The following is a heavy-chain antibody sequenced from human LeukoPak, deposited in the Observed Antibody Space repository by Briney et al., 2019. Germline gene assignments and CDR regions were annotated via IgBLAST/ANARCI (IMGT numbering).Heavy chain of an antibody. V-gene: IGHV3-48*03. Sequence: PGGSLRLSCSVSGFTFKSYEMNWVRLAPGKGLEWIAYIFSGGTTIFYADSVKGRFTVSRDNDKSLLYLQMNSLRADDTATYYCVRSLTIAVAGTDLWGQGTVVTVS. CDR3: VRSLTIAVAGTDL. J-gene: IGHJ5*02. CDR2: IFSGGTTI. D-gene: IGHD6-19*01. CDR1: GFTFKSYE.